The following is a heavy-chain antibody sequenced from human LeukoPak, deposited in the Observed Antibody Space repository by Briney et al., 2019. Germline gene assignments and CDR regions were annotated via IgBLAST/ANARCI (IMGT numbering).Heavy chain of an antibody. D-gene: IGHD1-26*01. V-gene: IGHV1-18*04. J-gene: IGHJ4*02. Sequence: ASVKVSCKASGYTFTGYFMHWVRQAPGQGLEWMGWISSYNGNTNYAQKLQGRVTMTTDTSTSTAYMELRSLRSDDTAVYYCARDLVAIVGKFDYWGQGTLVTVSS. CDR1: GYTFTGYF. CDR2: ISSYNGNT. CDR3: ARDLVAIVGKFDY.